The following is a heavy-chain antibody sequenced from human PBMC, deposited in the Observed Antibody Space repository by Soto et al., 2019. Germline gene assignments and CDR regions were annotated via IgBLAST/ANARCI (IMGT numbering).Heavy chain of an antibody. D-gene: IGHD3-22*01. J-gene: IGHJ6*02. Sequence: QVQLVQSGAEVKKPGSSVKVSCKASGGTFSSYAISWVRQAPGQGLEWMGGIIPIFGTADYAQKFQGRVTITADESTSTAYMELSSLRSEDTAVYYCARHDDSSAYYYYGMDVWGLGTTVTVAS. CDR3: ARHDDSSAYYYYGMDV. CDR1: GGTFSSYA. CDR2: IIPIFGTA. V-gene: IGHV1-69*12.